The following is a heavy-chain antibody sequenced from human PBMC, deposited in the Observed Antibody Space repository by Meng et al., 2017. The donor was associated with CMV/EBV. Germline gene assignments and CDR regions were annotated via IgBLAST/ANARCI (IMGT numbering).Heavy chain of an antibody. CDR3: VGRYQEWLLSELDY. Sequence: GESLKISCAASGFTVSSNYMSWVRQAPGKGLEWVSVIYSGGSTYYADSVKGRFTISRDNSKNTLYLQMNSLRAEDTAVYYCVGRYQEWLLSELDYWVQGTLVTVSS. CDR2: IYSGGST. J-gene: IGHJ4*02. D-gene: IGHD3-3*01. V-gene: IGHV3-66*02. CDR1: GFTVSSNY.